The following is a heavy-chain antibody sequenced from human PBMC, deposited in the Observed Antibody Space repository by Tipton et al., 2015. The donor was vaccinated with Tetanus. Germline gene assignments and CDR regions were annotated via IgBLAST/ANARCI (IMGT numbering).Heavy chain of an antibody. D-gene: IGHD4-17*01. CDR3: AKHGDRDTIGHHFDY. CDR1: GGSVSSGNYY. V-gene: IGHV4-61*01. Sequence: TLSLTCTVSGGSVSSGNYYWSWIRQPPGKELEWIGYIYYSGGTNYNPSLKSRVTISVDTSKNQFSLRLSSVTAADTALYYCAKHGDRDTIGHHFDYWTQGTLVTVSS. CDR2: IYYSGGT. J-gene: IGHJ4*02.